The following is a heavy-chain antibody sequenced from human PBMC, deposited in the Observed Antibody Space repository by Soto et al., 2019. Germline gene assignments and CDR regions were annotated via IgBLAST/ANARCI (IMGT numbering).Heavy chain of an antibody. J-gene: IGHJ4*02. D-gene: IGHD6-19*01. V-gene: IGHV3-74*01. CDR1: GFTFSSYW. CDR2: INSDGSST. CDR3: ARASSSGWYWEIDY. Sequence: AGGSLRLSCAASGFTFSSYWMHWVRQAPGKGLVWVSRINSDGSSTSYADSVKGRFTISRDNAKNTLYLQMNSLRAEDTAVYYCARASSSGWYWEIDYWGQGTLVTVSS.